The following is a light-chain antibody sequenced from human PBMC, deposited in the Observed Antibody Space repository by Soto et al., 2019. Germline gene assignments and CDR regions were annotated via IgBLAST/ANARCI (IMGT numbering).Light chain of an antibody. V-gene: IGLV1-44*01. CDR1: SSNIGTNT. CDR2: SNN. CDR3: AAWDGSLNGYF. J-gene: IGLJ1*01. Sequence: QSVLTQPPSASGTPGQTVTISCSGSSSNIGTNTVNGYQQLPGTAPKLLIYSNNQRPSGVPDRFSGSKSGTSASLAISGLQSEDEADYYCAAWDGSLNGYFFGTGTKVTVL.